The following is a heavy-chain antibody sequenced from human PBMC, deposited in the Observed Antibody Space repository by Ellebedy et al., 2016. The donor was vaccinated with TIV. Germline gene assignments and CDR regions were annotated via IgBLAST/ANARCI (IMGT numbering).Heavy chain of an antibody. CDR3: TRGFYYYGSGSYPDSDY. D-gene: IGHD3-10*01. V-gene: IGHV3-49*03. CDR1: GFTFGDYA. J-gene: IGHJ4*02. Sequence: GESLKISCTASGFTFGDYAMSWFRQAPGKGLEWVGFIRSKAYGGTTEYAASVKGRFTISRDDSKSIAYLQMNSLKTEDTAVYYCTRGFYYYGSGSYPDSDYWGQGTLVTVSS. CDR2: IRSKAYGGTT.